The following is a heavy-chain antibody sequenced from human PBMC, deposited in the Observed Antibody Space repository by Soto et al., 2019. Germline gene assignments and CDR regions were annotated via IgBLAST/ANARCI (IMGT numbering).Heavy chain of an antibody. J-gene: IGHJ2*01. Sequence: QVELMQSGPEVKRPGTSVKVSCKASGYTFITSGINWVRQTPGQPLEWVGWISPANGDTKYAQKFKDRVILTPETSTDTVNMELTNLRSDDTAVYFCARGRYFATTHRQWWYFDFWGRGTPVTVSS. CDR3: ARGRYFATTHRQWWYFDF. V-gene: IGHV1-18*01. D-gene: IGHD6-19*01. CDR1: GYTFITSG. CDR2: ISPANGDT.